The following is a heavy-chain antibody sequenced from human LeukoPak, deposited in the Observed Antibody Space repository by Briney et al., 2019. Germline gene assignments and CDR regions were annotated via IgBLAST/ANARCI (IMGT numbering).Heavy chain of an antibody. V-gene: IGHV4-31*01. CDR3: VRDFYGSGSSPLGFDP. Sequence: SETLSLTCTVSGVSISSGVYYWTWIRQLPGKGLEWIGYISSSGITKYNPFLKSQFTVSSDTSKNQFSLKLTSVTAADTGMYYCVRDFYGSGSSPLGFDPWGQGTLVTVSS. J-gene: IGHJ5*02. CDR1: GVSISSGVYY. CDR2: ISSSGIT. D-gene: IGHD3-10*01.